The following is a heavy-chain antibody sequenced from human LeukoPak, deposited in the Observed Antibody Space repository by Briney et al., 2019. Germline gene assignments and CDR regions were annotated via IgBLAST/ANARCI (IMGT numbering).Heavy chain of an antibody. CDR3: ARDTPPNCSGGSCAPDSEPFDY. J-gene: IGHJ4*02. D-gene: IGHD2-15*01. CDR2: INPSGGST. V-gene: IGHV1-46*01. Sequence: GASVKVSCKASGYTFTNYYIHWVRQAPGQGLEWVGMINPSGGSTSYAQRFQGRVTVTRDTSTSTVYMELSSLRSEDTAVYYCARDTPPNCSGGSCAPDSEPFDYWGQGTLVTVSS. CDR1: GYTFTNYY.